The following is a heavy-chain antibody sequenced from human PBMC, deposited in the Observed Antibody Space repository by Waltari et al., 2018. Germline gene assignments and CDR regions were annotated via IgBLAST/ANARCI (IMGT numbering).Heavy chain of an antibody. CDR3: AKDLGSTSVPYYFDY. Sequence: GLEWVAGISSRGFDTFYADSAKGRFTVSRDNSKNMLFLEMNNLRADDTGVYYCAKDLGSTSVPYYFDYWGQGTKVTVSS. CDR2: ISSRGFDT. D-gene: IGHD3-16*01. V-gene: IGHV3-23*01. J-gene: IGHJ4*02.